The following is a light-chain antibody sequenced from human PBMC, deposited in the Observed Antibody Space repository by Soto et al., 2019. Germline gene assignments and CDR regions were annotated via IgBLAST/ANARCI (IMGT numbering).Light chain of an antibody. CDR1: QSVANNF. J-gene: IGKJ1*01. CDR2: AAS. CDR3: HQYGTTPWT. Sequence: IVLTQSPGTLSLSPGERATLSCRASQSVANNFLAWYQQKPGQAPRLLIFAASKRASDIPARFSGSGSGSDFTLTISRLEPADFAVYYCHQYGTTPWTFGQGTKVEIK. V-gene: IGKV3-20*01.